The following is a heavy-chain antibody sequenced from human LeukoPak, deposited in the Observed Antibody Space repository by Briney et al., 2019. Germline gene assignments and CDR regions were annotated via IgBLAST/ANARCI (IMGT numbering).Heavy chain of an antibody. D-gene: IGHD2-15*01. CDR3: ARGIIVVVAATSNWFDP. J-gene: IGHJ5*02. V-gene: IGHV3-48*04. Sequence: GGSLRLSCAASGFTFSDYTMNWVRQAPGKGLEWVSYISSTGSIIYYADSVKGRFTFSRDNAKNSLYLQMNSLRVEDTAVYYCARGIIVVVAATSNWFDPWGQGTLATVSS. CDR2: ISSTGSII. CDR1: GFTFSDYT.